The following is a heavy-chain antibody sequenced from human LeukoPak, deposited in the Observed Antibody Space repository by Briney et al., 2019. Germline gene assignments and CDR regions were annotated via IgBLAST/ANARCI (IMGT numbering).Heavy chain of an antibody. CDR3: TRGSYYDSSGYSGVRLFDY. V-gene: IGHV1-2*02. D-gene: IGHD3-22*01. Sequence: ASVKVSCKASGYTITDYYIHWVRQAPGQGLEWMGWINPNSGGTNYAQKFQGRVTMTSDTSISAAYMELSRLRSDDTALYYCTRGSYYDSSGYSGVRLFDYWGQGTPVTVPS. CDR1: GYTITDYY. CDR2: INPNSGGT. J-gene: IGHJ4*02.